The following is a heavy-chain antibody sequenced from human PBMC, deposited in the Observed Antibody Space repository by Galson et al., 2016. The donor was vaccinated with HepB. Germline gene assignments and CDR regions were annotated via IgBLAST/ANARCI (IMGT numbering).Heavy chain of an antibody. CDR1: GFTFSSFA. CDR3: AKTPGYRSGPPMD. V-gene: IGHV3-23*01. Sequence: SLRLSCAASGFTFSSFAMSWVRQAPGKGLEWVSGISGTGDSTHYADSVKARFTISRDHSKSTVYLQMNSLRAEDTALYYCAKTPGYRSGPPMDWGQGTLVTVSS. CDR2: ISGTGDST. J-gene: IGHJ4*02. D-gene: IGHD6-19*01.